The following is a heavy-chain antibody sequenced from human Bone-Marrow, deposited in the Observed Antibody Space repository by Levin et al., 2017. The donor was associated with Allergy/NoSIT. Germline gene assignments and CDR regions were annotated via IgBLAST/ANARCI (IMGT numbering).Heavy chain of an antibody. D-gene: IGHD3-22*01. CDR2: ISGTDGTT. CDR1: GFTFSSYA. J-gene: IGHJ4*02. V-gene: IGHV3-23*01. CDR3: AKEGGDYYGCIGYSRWSVDS. Sequence: GSLRLSCAASGFTFSSYAMSWVRQAPGKGLEWVSVISGTDGTTYYADSVKGRFTISRDNSKHTLYLQMNSLSAGDTALYYCAKEGGDYYGCIGYSRWSVDSWGQGTLVTVSS.